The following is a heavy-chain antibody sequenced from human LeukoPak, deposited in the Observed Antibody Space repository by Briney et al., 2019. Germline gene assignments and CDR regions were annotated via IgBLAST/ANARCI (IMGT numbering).Heavy chain of an antibody. D-gene: IGHD3-3*01. V-gene: IGHV1-18*01. J-gene: IGHJ4*02. CDR2: ISAYNGNT. CDR3: ARYYDFWSGYSKYYFDY. Sequence: GASVKVSCKASGYTFTSYGISWVRQAPGQGLEGMGWISAYNGNTNYAQKLQGRVTMTTDTSTSTAYMELRSLRSDDTAVYYCARYYDFWSGYSKYYFDYWGQGTLVTVSS. CDR1: GYTFTSYG.